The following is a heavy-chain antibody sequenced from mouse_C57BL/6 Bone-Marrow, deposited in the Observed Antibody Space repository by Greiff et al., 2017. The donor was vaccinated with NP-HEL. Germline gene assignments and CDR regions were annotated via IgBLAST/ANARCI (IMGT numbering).Heavy chain of an antibody. CDR3: ALLLLRYDY. Sequence: QVHVKQSGAELVKPGASVKISCKASGYAFSSYWMNWVKQRPGKGLEWIGPIYPGDGDTNYNGKFKGKATLTADKSSSTAYMLLSSLPSDDSSVYFCALLLLRYDYWGHGPTLTVSS. D-gene: IGHD1-1*01. J-gene: IGHJ2*01. CDR1: GYAFSSYW. V-gene: IGHV1-80*01. CDR2: IYPGDGDT.